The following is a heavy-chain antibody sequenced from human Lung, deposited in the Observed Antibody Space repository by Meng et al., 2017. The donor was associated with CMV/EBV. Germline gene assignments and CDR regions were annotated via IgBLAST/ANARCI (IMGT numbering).Heavy chain of an antibody. D-gene: IGHD2-2*02. J-gene: IGHJ6*02. CDR1: GFTFSSYS. CDR3: ARDLSIVPAAISYYYGMDV. V-gene: IGHV3-21*01. Sequence: SXAAFGFTFSSYSMNWVRQAPWKGLEWVSSISSSSSYIYYADSVEGRFTISRDNAKNSLYLQMNSLRAEDTAVYYCARDLSIVPAAISYYYGMDVWGQGTXVTVSS. CDR2: ISSSSSYI.